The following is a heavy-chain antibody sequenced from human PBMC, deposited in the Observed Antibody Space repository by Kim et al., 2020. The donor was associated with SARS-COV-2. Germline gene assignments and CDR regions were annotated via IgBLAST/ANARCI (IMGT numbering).Heavy chain of an antibody. Sequence: YAQKFQGRVTMTRDTSISTAYMELSRLRSDDTAVYYCARDLGYGTPASGYWGQGTLVTVSS. V-gene: IGHV1-2*02. CDR3: ARDLGYGTPASGY. J-gene: IGHJ4*02. D-gene: IGHD5-18*01.